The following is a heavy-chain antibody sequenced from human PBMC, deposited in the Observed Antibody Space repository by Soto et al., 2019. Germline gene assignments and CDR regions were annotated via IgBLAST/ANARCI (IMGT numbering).Heavy chain of an antibody. CDR1: GYSISSGYY. V-gene: IGHV4-38-2*01. J-gene: IGHJ4*02. Sequence: ETLSLTCAVSGYSISSGYYWGWIRQPPGKGLEWIGSIYHSGSTYYNPSLKSRVTISVDTSKNQFSLKLSSVTAADTAVYYCARVDGPYYFDYWGQGTLVTVSS. D-gene: IGHD4-17*01. CDR3: ARVDGPYYFDY. CDR2: IYHSGST.